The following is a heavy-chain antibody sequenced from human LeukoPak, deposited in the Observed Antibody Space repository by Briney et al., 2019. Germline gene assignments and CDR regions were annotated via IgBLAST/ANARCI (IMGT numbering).Heavy chain of an antibody. CDR2: ISYDGSNK. CDR3: ARDLQYYYDSSGYYFDY. Sequence: QTGGSLRLSCAASGSTFSSYAMHWVRQAPGKGLEWVAVISYDGSNKYYADSVKGRFTISRDNSKNTLYLQMNSLRAEDTAVYYCARDLQYYYDSSGYYFDYWGQGTLVTVSS. J-gene: IGHJ4*02. V-gene: IGHV3-30*04. D-gene: IGHD3-22*01. CDR1: GSTFSSYA.